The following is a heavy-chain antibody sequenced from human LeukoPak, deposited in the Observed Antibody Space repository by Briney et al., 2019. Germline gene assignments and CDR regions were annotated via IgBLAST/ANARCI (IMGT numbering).Heavy chain of an antibody. CDR3: ARVSDISVAAYFDS. CDR1: GFTFDDYG. V-gene: IGHV3-20*04. Sequence: GGSLRLSCAASGFTFDDYGMSWVRQAPGKGLEWVSRINWNGGSIGYADSVKGRFTISRDNAKNSLYLQMNSLRAEDTALYYCARVSDISVAAYFDSWGQGTLVTVSS. D-gene: IGHD6-19*01. J-gene: IGHJ4*02. CDR2: INWNGGSI.